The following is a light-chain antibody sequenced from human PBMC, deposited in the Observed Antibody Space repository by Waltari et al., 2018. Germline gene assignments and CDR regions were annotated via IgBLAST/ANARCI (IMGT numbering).Light chain of an antibody. CDR1: QSVSSN. J-gene: IGKJ1*01. CDR2: GVS. CDR3: QQYNNWPWT. Sequence: EIVMTQSPATLSVSPGERVTLSCGASQSVSSNLAWFQQKPGQAPRLLIYGVSTRATRIPARFSGSGSGTEFTLTISSLQSEDFVVYFCQQYNNWPWTFGPGTKVEVK. V-gene: IGKV3-15*01.